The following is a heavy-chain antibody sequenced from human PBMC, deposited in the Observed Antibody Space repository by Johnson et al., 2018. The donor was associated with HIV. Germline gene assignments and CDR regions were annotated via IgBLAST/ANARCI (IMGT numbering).Heavy chain of an antibody. V-gene: IGHV3-30*04. CDR1: AFTFSRHA. CDR3: AKDRGYGGNLDAFDI. J-gene: IGHJ3*02. CDR2: ISYDGSNN. Sequence: VQLVESGGGVVQPERSLRLSCSASAFTFSRHAMHWVRQAPGKGPEWVACISYDGSNNYYADSVKGRFTISRDNSKNTLYLQMNSLRAEDTAVYYCAKDRGYGGNLDAFDIWGQGTMVTVSS. D-gene: IGHD4-23*01.